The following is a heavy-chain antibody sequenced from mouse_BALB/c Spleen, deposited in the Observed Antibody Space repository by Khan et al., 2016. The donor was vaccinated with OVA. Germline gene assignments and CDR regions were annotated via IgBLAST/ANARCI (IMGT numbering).Heavy chain of an antibody. Sequence: EVQLQESGPGLVKPSQSLSLTCTVTGYSITSDYAWNWIRQFPGNKLAWMGYISSTDSTSYNPSLKSRISITRDTSKNQFFLHLNSVTTEDTATYYCARSLYYSDPYAMDYWGQGTSVTVSS. CDR3: ARSLYYSDPYAMDY. CDR1: GYSITSDYA. D-gene: IGHD2-13*01. CDR2: ISSTDST. V-gene: IGHV3-2*02. J-gene: IGHJ4*01.